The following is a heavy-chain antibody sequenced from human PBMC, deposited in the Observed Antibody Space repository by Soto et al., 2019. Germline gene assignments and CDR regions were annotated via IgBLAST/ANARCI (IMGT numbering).Heavy chain of an antibody. CDR2: ISGSGGST. CDR3: AKDTAHYYDSSGYPDAFDI. D-gene: IGHD3-22*01. CDR1: GFTFSSYA. J-gene: IGHJ3*02. V-gene: IGHV3-23*01. Sequence: GGSLRLSCAASGFTFSSYAMSWVRQAPGKGLEWVSAISGSGGSTYYADSVKGRFTISRDNSKNTLYLQMNSLRAEDTAVYYCAKDTAHYYDSSGYPDAFDIWGQGTMVTVSS.